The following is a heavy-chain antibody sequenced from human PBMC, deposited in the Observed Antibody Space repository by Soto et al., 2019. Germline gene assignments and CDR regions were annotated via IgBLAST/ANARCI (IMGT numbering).Heavy chain of an antibody. J-gene: IGHJ4*02. V-gene: IGHV3-30*18. CDR2: VSHDGRNT. CDR1: GFTFSDYA. Sequence: VQLVESGGGVVQPGRSLRLSCAASGFTFSDYAMHWVRQAPGKGLEWVAVVSHDGRNTHYADSVKGRFTISRDSSKNKVSLEMTSLRAEDTAAYYCAKGGRQWLVTSDFNYWGQGALVTVSS. CDR3: AKGGRQWLVTSDFNY. D-gene: IGHD6-19*01.